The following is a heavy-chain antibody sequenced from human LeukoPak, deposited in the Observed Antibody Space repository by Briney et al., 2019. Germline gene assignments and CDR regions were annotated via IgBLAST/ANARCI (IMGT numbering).Heavy chain of an antibody. CDR1: GFTVSSNY. J-gene: IGHJ4*02. Sequence: PGGSLRLSCAASGFTVSSNYMSWVRQAPGKGLEWVSVIYSGGSTYYADSVKGRFTISRDNSKNTLYLQMNSLRAEDAAVYYCARRAGAYSHPYDYWGQGTLVTVSS. V-gene: IGHV3-53*01. CDR3: ARRAGAYSHPYDY. CDR2: IYSGGST. D-gene: IGHD4/OR15-4a*01.